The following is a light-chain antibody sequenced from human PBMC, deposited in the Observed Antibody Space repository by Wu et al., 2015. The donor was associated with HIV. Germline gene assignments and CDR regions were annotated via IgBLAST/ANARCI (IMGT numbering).Light chain of an antibody. CDR1: RVLAT. Sequence: GETEPPSPAGPVRVLATLASVPTRNXARLPGSSSMIASKQGPLASPARFSGSGSGTDFTLTISSLEPEDFAIYYCQQRRNWPPMYSFGQGTKLEIK. CDR2: IAS. V-gene: IGKV3-11*01. CDR3: QQRRNWPPMYS. J-gene: IGKJ2*03.